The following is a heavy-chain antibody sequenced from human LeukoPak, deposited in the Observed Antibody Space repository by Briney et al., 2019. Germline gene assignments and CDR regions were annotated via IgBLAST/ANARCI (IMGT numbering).Heavy chain of an antibody. CDR2: ISSSSYI. Sequence: PGGSLRLSCAASGFTFSRYSMNWVRQAPGKGLEWVSSISSSSYIYYADSVKGRFTISRDNAKNSLYLQMNSLRAEDTAVCYCARVLEYSSSYGRDYWGQGTLVTVSS. V-gene: IGHV3-21*01. CDR1: GFTFSRYS. J-gene: IGHJ4*02. D-gene: IGHD6-6*01. CDR3: ARVLEYSSSYGRDY.